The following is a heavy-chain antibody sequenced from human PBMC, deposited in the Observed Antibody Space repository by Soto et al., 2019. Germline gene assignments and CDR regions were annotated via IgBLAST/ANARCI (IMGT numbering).Heavy chain of an antibody. V-gene: IGHV1-18*01. CDR2: ISAYNGNT. CDR1: GYTFTSYG. J-gene: IGHJ5*02. Sequence: QVQLVQSGAEVKKPGASVKVSCKASGYTFTSYGISWVRQAPGQGLEWMGWISAYNGNTNYAQKLQGRVTMTTDTSTSKAYMELRSLRSDDTAVYYCAGDDLALQPPLLNPNWFDPWGQGTLVTVSS. CDR3: AGDDLALQPPLLNPNWFDP.